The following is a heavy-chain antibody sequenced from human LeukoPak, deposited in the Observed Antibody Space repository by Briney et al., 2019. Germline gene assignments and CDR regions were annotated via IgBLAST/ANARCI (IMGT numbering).Heavy chain of an antibody. CDR1: GFTFSTYS. V-gene: IGHV3-48*01. Sequence: PGGSLRLSCAASGFTFSTYSMNWVRQAPGKGLEWVSYISSSSSTIYYADSVKGRFTISRDNAKNSLYLQMNSLRAEDTAVYYCARDHLLWFGELTRYYYYYMDVWGKGTTVTVSS. D-gene: IGHD3-10*01. J-gene: IGHJ6*03. CDR2: ISSSSSTI. CDR3: ARDHLLWFGELTRYYYYYMDV.